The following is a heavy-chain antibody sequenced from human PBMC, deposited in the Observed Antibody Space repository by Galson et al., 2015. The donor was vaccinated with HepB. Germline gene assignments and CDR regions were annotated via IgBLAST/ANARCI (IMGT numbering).Heavy chain of an antibody. J-gene: IGHJ4*02. CDR2: ISSTSTI. Sequence: SLRLSCAASGFTFSSYSLNWVRQAPGKGLEWVSYISSTSTIYYADSVKGRFTISRDNAKNSLYLQMNSLRDEDTAVYYCASTSKHSGWSFDYWGQGTLVTVSS. CDR3: ASTSKHSGWSFDY. V-gene: IGHV3-48*02. CDR1: GFTFSSYS. D-gene: IGHD6-19*01.